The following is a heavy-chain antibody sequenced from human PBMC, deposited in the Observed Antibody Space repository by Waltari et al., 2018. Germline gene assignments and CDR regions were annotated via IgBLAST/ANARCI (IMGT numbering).Heavy chain of an antibody. Sequence: QVQLVQSGAEVKNPGASVKVSCKASGYTFTGYYMHWVRQAPGQGLEWMGWMNPNSGDTNYAQKFQGRVTITRDTSTTTAYMELSSLRSDDTALYYCARPYLVEMVTTRGFDIWGQGTMVTVFS. CDR2: MNPNSGDT. CDR3: ARPYLVEMVTTRGFDI. D-gene: IGHD2-15*01. CDR1: GYTFTGYY. J-gene: IGHJ3*02. V-gene: IGHV1-2*02.